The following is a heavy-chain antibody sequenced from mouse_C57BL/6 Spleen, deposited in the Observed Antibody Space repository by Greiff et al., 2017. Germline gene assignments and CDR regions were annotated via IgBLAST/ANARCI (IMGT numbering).Heavy chain of an antibody. CDR3: ARADGNYVYFDV. D-gene: IGHD2-1*01. CDR2: IYPGDGDT. Sequence: QVQLQQSGPELVKPGASVKISCKASGYAFSSSWMNWVKQRPGKGLEWIGRIYPGDGDTNYNGKFKGKATLTADKSSSTAYRQLSSLTSEDSAVYFCARADGNYVYFDVWGTGTTVTVSS. V-gene: IGHV1-82*01. J-gene: IGHJ1*03. CDR1: GYAFSSSW.